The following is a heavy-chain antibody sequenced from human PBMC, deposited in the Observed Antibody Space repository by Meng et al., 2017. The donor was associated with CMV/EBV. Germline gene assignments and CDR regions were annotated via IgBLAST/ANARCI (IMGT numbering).Heavy chain of an antibody. CDR3: ARDWHSGSRFDY. V-gene: IGHV4-30-4*08. D-gene: IGHD1-26*01. J-gene: IGHJ4*02. CDR1: GGSISSGDYY. CDR2: IYYSGST. Sequence: QVHLQASGPGLVKPSQTLSLTCTFSGGSISSGDYYWSWIRQPPGKGLEWIGYIYYSGSTYYNPSLKSRVTISVDTSKNQFSLKLSSVTAADTAVYYCARDWHSGSRFDYWGQGTLVTVSS.